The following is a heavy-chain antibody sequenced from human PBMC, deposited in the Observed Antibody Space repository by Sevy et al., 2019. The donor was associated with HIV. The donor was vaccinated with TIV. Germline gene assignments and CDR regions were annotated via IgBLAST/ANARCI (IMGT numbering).Heavy chain of an antibody. V-gene: IGHV3-23*01. CDR2: ISGSGGST. Sequence: GGSLRLSCAASGFTFSSYAMSWVRQAPGKGLEWVSAISGSGGSTYYADSVKGRFTISRDNSKNTLYLQMNSLRAEDTAVYYCARDFTGDKVGATNPNVDYWGQGTLVTVSS. CDR3: ARDFTGDKVGATNPNVDY. J-gene: IGHJ4*02. CDR1: GFTFSSYA. D-gene: IGHD1-26*01.